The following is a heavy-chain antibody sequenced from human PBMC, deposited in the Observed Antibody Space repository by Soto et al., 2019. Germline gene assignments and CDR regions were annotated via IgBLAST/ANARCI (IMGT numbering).Heavy chain of an antibody. CDR3: ASTLYHFWSGYLDY. J-gene: IGHJ4*02. Sequence: PSETLSLTCTVSGGSVSSGSYYWSWIRQPPGKGLEWIGYIYYSGSTNYNPSLKSRVTISVDTSKNQFSLKLSSVTAADTAVYYCASTLYHFWSGYLDYWGQGPLVTVSS. CDR1: GGSVSSGSYY. V-gene: IGHV4-61*01. D-gene: IGHD3-3*01. CDR2: IYYSGST.